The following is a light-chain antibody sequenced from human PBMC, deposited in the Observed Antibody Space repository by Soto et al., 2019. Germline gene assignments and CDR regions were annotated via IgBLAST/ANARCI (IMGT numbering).Light chain of an antibody. CDR3: QHFGSSPPKYT. J-gene: IGKJ2*01. Sequence: EVVLTQSPGTLSLSPGERATLSCRASQTVSSSHLAWYQQKPGQAPRLLIYGASDRATDIPDRFSGSWSGTDFTLTISRLEPEDFAVYYCQHFGSSPPKYTFGQGTKLEIK. V-gene: IGKV3-20*01. CDR1: QTVSSSH. CDR2: GAS.